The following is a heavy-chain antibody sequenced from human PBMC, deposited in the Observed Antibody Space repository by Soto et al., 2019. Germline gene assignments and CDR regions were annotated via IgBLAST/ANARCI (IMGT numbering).Heavy chain of an antibody. D-gene: IGHD6-6*01. CDR1: GGSISSGGYY. Sequence: SETLSLTCTVSGGSISSGGYYWSWIRQHPGKGLEWIGYIYYSGSTYYNPSLKSRVTISVDTSKNQFSLKLSSVTAADTAVYYCARVPRPPRQYSSSSGRGFYFDYWGQGTLVTVSS. J-gene: IGHJ4*02. V-gene: IGHV4-31*03. CDR3: ARVPRPPRQYSSSSGRGFYFDY. CDR2: IYYSGST.